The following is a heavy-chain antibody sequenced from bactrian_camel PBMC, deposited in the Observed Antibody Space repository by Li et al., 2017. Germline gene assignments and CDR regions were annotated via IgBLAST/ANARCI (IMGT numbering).Heavy chain of an antibody. J-gene: IGHJ4*01. V-gene: IGHV3S40*01. Sequence: DVQLVESGGGLVQPGGSLGLSCAASGFTFSNVAMNWVRQAPGKGLDWVSTFDLGGFTTYYSDSVKGRFIISRDNAKNTATLQMNSLKPEDTAVYSCARVRGVVAVGFVDYWGQGTQVTVS. CDR1: GFTFSNVA. CDR2: FDLGGFTT. CDR3: ARVRGVVAVGFVDY. D-gene: IGHD6*01.